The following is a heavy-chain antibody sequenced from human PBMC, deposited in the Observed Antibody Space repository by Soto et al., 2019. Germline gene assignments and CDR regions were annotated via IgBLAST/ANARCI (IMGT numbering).Heavy chain of an antibody. CDR3: AKDIELELHYYFDY. Sequence: PGGSLRLSCAASGFTLDDYAMHWVRQAPGKGLEWVSGISWNSGSIGYVDSVKGRFTISRDNAKNSLYLQMNSLRAEDTALYYCAKDIELELHYYFDYWGQGTLVTVSS. CDR2: ISWNSGSI. CDR1: GFTLDDYA. J-gene: IGHJ4*02. V-gene: IGHV3-9*01. D-gene: IGHD1-7*01.